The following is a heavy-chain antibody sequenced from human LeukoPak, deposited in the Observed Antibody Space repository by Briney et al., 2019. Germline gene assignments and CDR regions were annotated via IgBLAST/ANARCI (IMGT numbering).Heavy chain of an antibody. CDR3: ARDRYCSGGSCYPLDY. CDR2: ISSSSSYI. CDR1: GFTFSSYS. D-gene: IGHD2-15*01. V-gene: IGHV3-21*01. J-gene: IGHJ4*02. Sequence: GGSLRLSCAASGFTFSSYSMNWDRQAPGKGLEWVSSISSSSSYIYYADSVKGRFTISRDNAKNSLYLQMNSLRAEDTAVYYCARDRYCSGGSCYPLDYWGQGTLVTVSS.